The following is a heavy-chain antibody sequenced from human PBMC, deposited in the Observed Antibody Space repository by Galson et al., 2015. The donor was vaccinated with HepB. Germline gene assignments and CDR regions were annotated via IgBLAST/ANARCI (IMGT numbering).Heavy chain of an antibody. CDR2: INHSGST. CDR1: GESFSGYY. CDR3: ARDIRGQQLVNGMDV. J-gene: IGHJ6*02. Sequence: ETLSLTCAVYGESFSGYYWSWIRQPPGKGLEWIGKINHSGSTNCNPSLKSLVTISVDTSKNQFSLKLSSVTAADTAVYYCARDIRGQQLVNGMDVWGQGTTVTVSS. D-gene: IGHD6-13*01. V-gene: IGHV4-34*01.